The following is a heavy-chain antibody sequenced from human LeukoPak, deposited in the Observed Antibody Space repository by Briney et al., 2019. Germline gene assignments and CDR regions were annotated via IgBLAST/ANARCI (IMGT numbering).Heavy chain of an antibody. CDR2: INPNSGGT. Sequence: ASVKVSCKASGYTFTGYYMHWVRQAPGQGLEWMGWINPNSGGTNYAQKFQGRVTMTRDTSISTAYMELSRLRSDDTAVYYCARDKSDGDYVKNYYGMDVWGQGTRSPSP. CDR1: GYTFTGYY. D-gene: IGHD4-17*01. CDR3: ARDKSDGDYVKNYYGMDV. V-gene: IGHV1-2*02. J-gene: IGHJ6*02.